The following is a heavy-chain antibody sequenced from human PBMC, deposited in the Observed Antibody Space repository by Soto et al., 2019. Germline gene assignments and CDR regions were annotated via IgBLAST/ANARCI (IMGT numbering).Heavy chain of an antibody. J-gene: IGHJ1*01. V-gene: IGHV3-23*01. Sequence: GGSLRLSCAASGFTFSRSAMNWVRQAPGKGLEWVSGLSSSGGSTFYADSVKGRFTISRDNSKNTLYLQMNSLRAEDTAVYYCENVGIVATAELIHNWGQGTLVTVSS. CDR3: ENVGIVATAELIHN. CDR2: LSSSGGST. D-gene: IGHD5-12*01. CDR1: GFTFSRSA.